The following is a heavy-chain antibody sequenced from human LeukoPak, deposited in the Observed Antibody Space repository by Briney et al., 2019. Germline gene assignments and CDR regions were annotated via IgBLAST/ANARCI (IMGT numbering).Heavy chain of an antibody. J-gene: IGHJ4*02. D-gene: IGHD3-22*01. CDR3: ARDTYNYYYDSSGYSKPFDY. CDR1: GFAFSSYS. V-gene: IGHV3-21*01. CDR2: ISSSSSYI. Sequence: PGGSLRLSCAASGFAFSSYSMNWVRQAPGKGLEWVSSISSSSSYIYYADSVKGRFTISRDNAKNSLYLQMNSLRAEDTAVYYCARDTYNYYYDSSGYSKPFDYWGQGTLVTVSS.